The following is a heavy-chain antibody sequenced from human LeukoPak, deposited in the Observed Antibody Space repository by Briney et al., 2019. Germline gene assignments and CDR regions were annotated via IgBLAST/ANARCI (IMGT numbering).Heavy chain of an antibody. J-gene: IGHJ4*02. D-gene: IGHD1-26*01. CDR2: ISTSGIT. V-gene: IGHV4-61*02. CDR1: GGSISSGSYY. CDR3: AKSGGYGLIDY. Sequence: SQTLSLTCTVSGGSISSGSYYWSWIRQPAGKGLEWIGRISTSGITNYNPSLKSRVTVSIDTSKNQFSLKLNSATAADTAMYYCAKSGGYGLIDYWGQGTRVTVSS.